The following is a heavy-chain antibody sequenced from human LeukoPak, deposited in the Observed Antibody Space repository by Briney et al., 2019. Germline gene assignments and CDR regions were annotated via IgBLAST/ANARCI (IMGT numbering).Heavy chain of an antibody. D-gene: IGHD5-18*01. J-gene: IGHJ3*02. CDR2: ISSSSSYI. Sequence: GGSLRLSCAASGFTFSSYSMNWVRQAPGKGLEWVSSISSSSSYIYYADSVKGRFTISRDNAKNSLYLQMNSLRAEDTAAYYCARGKLGGGYSYGAGAFDIWGQGTMVTVSS. CDR3: ARGKLGGGYSYGAGAFDI. V-gene: IGHV3-21*01. CDR1: GFTFSSYS.